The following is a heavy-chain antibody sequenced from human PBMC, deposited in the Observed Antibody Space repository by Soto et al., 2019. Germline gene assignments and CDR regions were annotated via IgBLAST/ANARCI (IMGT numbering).Heavy chain of an antibody. Sequence: GGSLRLSCAASGFTFSSYSMNWVRQAPGKGLEWVSSISSSSSYIYYADSVKGRFTISRDNAKNSLYLQMNSLRAEDTAVYYCAKDPGSGPLDQGYCSGGSCPAGKPKYHYWGQGTLVTVSS. J-gene: IGHJ4*02. D-gene: IGHD2-15*01. V-gene: IGHV3-21*01. CDR3: AKDPGSGPLDQGYCSGGSCPAGKPKYHY. CDR2: ISSSSSYI. CDR1: GFTFSSYS.